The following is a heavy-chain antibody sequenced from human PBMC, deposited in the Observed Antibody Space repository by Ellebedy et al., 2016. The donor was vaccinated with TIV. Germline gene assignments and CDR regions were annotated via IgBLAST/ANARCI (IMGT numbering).Heavy chain of an antibody. CDR3: ARQSQKMATIPGDLGY. J-gene: IGHJ4*02. V-gene: IGHV3-11*06. CDR2: ISISGSHT. CDR1: GFTFTDHH. D-gene: IGHD5-24*01. Sequence: PGGSLRLSCSASGFTFTDHHMAWLRQAPGKGLEWLSYISISGSHTKYAESVGGRFTISRDNTKNSVFLQMNSLRAEDTAVYYCARQSQKMATIPGDLGYWGQGTLVTVSS.